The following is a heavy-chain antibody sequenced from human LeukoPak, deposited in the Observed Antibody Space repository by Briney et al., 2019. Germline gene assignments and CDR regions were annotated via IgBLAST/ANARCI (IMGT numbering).Heavy chain of an antibody. CDR3: AKDASTWSRLPGWKDY. Sequence: PGGSLRLSCAASGFTFSSYAMSWVRQAPGKGLEWVSAISGSGGSTYYADSVKGRFTISRDNSKNTLYLQMNSLRAEDTAVYYCAKDASTWSRLPGWKDYWGQGTLVTVS. J-gene: IGHJ4*02. CDR1: GFTFSSYA. CDR2: ISGSGGST. V-gene: IGHV3-23*01. D-gene: IGHD3-3*01.